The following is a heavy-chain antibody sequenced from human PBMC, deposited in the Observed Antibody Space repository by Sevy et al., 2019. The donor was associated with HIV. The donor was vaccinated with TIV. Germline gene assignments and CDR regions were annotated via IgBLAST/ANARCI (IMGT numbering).Heavy chain of an antibody. V-gene: IGHV4-38-2*01. Sequence: SETLSLTCAVSGYSISSGYYWGWIRQPPGKGLEWIGSIYHSGSTYYNPSLKSRVTISVDTSKNQFSLKLSSVTAADTAVDYCASDKSGGAPYYFDYWGQGTLVTVSS. CDR1: GYSISSGYY. J-gene: IGHJ4*02. CDR3: ASDKSGGAPYYFDY. D-gene: IGHD3-16*01. CDR2: IYHSGST.